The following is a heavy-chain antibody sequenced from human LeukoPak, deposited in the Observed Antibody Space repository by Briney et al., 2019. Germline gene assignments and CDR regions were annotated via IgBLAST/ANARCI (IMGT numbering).Heavy chain of an antibody. CDR1: GFTFTSYG. CDR2: IAYDGKTT. Sequence: GGSLRLSCAASGFTFTSYGTHWVRQAPGKGLEWVAVIAYDGKTTYYADSVKGRFTISRDNSKNTLYLQMNSLRAEDTAVYYCAKDPRYYYDSSGYSDWGQGTLVTVSS. D-gene: IGHD3-22*01. J-gene: IGHJ4*02. CDR3: AKDPRYYYDSSGYSD. V-gene: IGHV3-30*18.